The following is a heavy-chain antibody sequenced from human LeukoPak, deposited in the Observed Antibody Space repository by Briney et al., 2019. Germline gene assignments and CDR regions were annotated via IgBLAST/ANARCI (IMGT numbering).Heavy chain of an antibody. Sequence: PSETLSLTCTVSGDSISGHYWNWIRQPPGKGLEWIGEINHSGSTNYNPSLKSRVTISVDTSKNQFSLKLSSVTAADTAVYYCARRLRNRGIAGAWGQGTLVTVSS. CDR1: GDSISGHY. J-gene: IGHJ5*02. D-gene: IGHD6-13*01. V-gene: IGHV4-34*01. CDR3: ARRLRNRGIAGA. CDR2: INHSGST.